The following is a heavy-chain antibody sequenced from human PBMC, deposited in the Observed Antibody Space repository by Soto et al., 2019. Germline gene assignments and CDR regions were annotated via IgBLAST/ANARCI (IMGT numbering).Heavy chain of an antibody. Sequence: QITLKESGPALVKPTQTLTLTCTFSGFSLTTYGVGVGWIRQPPGKALEWLALIFWNDDERYSPSLKSRLTIPMDTSKNQVVFTMTNMDPVDTATCFGVHTDSSYDPFAYWGRGTLVTVSS. V-gene: IGHV2-5*01. D-gene: IGHD3-16*01. CDR1: GFSLTTYGVG. J-gene: IGHJ4*02. CDR2: IFWNDDE. CDR3: VHTDSSYDPFAY.